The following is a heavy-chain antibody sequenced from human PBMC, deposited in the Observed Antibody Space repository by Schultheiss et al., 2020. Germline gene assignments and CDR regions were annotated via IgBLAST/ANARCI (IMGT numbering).Heavy chain of an antibody. V-gene: IGHV4-31*03. D-gene: IGHD6-6*01. CDR1: GGSIINGAYY. J-gene: IGHJ6*02. Sequence: SQTLSLTCTVSGGSIINGAYYWSWIRQHPGRGLEWIGEINHSGSTNYNPSLKSRVTISVDTSKNQFSLKLSSVTAADTAVYYCARDRIAARPFGGDNKYYYGMDVWGQGTTVTVSS. CDR2: INHSGST. CDR3: ARDRIAARPFGGDNKYYYGMDV.